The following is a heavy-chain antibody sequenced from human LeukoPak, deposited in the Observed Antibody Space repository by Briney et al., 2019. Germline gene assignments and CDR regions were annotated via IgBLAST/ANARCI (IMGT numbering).Heavy chain of an antibody. J-gene: IGHJ6*03. CDR3: ARVRYCSSTSCYTRCYYMDV. D-gene: IGHD2-2*02. CDR1: GGSISSSSYY. V-gene: IGHV4-39*01. CDR2: IYYSGST. Sequence: SETLSLTCTVSGGSISSSSYYWGWIRQPPGKGLEWIGSIYYSGSTYYNPSLKSRVTISVDTSKNQFSLKLSSVTAADTAVYYCARVRYCSSTSCYTRCYYMDVWGKGTTVTVSS.